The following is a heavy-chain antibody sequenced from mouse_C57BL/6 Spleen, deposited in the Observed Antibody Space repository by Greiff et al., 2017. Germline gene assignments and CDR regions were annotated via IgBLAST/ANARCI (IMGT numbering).Heavy chain of an antibody. D-gene: IGHD2-1*01. CDR1: GYTFTSYW. CDR2: IHPNSGST. J-gene: IGHJ3*01. Sequence: QVQLKQPGAELVKPGASVKLSCKASGYTFTSYWMHWVKQRPGQGLEWIGMIHPNSGSTNYNEKFQSKATLTVDKSSSTAYMQLSSLTSEDSAVYYCAGYGNPAWFAYWGQGTLVTVSA. V-gene: IGHV1-64*01. CDR3: AGYGNPAWFAY.